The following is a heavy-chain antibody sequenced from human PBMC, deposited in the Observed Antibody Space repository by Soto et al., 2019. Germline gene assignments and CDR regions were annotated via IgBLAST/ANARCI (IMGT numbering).Heavy chain of an antibody. CDR1: GGSISSGGYY. CDR2: IYYSGST. D-gene: IGHD3-22*01. Sequence: ASETLSLTCTVSGGSISSGGYYWSWIRQHPGKVLEWIGYIYYSGSTYYKKSLKSRVTISVDTSKNQFSLKLSSVTAADTAVYYCARDLDSSGYYYGVGAFDIWGQGTMVTVSS. J-gene: IGHJ3*02. CDR3: ARDLDSSGYYYGVGAFDI. V-gene: IGHV4-31*03.